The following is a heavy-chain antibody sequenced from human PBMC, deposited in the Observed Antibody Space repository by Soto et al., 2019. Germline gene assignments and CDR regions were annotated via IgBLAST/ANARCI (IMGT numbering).Heavy chain of an antibody. CDR3: ARAPTGYYDSSGYYYNYWYFDL. D-gene: IGHD3-22*01. J-gene: IGHJ2*01. Sequence: SGTLSLTCSVYGGSFSGYYWSWIRQPPGKGLEWIGEINHSGSTNYNPSLKSRVTISVDTSKNQFSLKLSSVTAADTAVYYCARAPTGYYDSSGYYYNYWYFDLWGRGTLVTVSS. CDR2: INHSGST. CDR1: GGSFSGYY. V-gene: IGHV4-34*01.